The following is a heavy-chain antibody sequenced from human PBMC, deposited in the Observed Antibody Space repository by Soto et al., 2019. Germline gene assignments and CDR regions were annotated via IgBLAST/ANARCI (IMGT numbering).Heavy chain of an antibody. V-gene: IGHV4-39*01. CDR3: ARLLSSSWTNYYYYGMDV. Sequence: SETLSLTCTVSGGSISSSSYYWGWIRQRPGKALECILSIYYSGSTYYNPSLKSRVTISVDTSKNQFSLKLSSVIAADTAVYYCARLLSSSWTNYYYYGMDVWGQGTTVTVSS. D-gene: IGHD6-13*01. CDR1: GGSISSSSYY. CDR2: IYYSGST. J-gene: IGHJ6*02.